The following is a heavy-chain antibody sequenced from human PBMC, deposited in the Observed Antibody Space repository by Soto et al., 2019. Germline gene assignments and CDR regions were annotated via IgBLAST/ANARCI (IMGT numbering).Heavy chain of an antibody. D-gene: IGHD6-19*01. CDR2: TRQDGGQS. Sequence: PGGSLRLSCEASGFTLRSSWMSWIRQAPGKGLEWVANTRQDGGQSYLVDSVQGRFTISRDNANNSVYLQMNSLRAEDTAVYYCVRDGSNGWHFHXGGQVPLDTVSX. J-gene: IGHJ4*02. CDR1: GFTLRSSW. CDR3: VRDGSNGWHFHX. V-gene: IGHV3-7*01.